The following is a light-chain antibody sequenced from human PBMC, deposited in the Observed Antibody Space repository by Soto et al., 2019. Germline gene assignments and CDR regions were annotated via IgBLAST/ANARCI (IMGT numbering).Light chain of an antibody. CDR1: QSISSDY. CDR3: QQHGGSPPIT. V-gene: IGKV3-20*01. Sequence: EIVLTQSPGTLSLSPGERATLSCRASQSISSDYLAWYQQKPGQAPRLLIYGASSRATGIPDRFSGSGSGTDFTLTISRLEPEDFAVYYCQQHGGSPPITFGQRTRLEIK. J-gene: IGKJ5*01. CDR2: GAS.